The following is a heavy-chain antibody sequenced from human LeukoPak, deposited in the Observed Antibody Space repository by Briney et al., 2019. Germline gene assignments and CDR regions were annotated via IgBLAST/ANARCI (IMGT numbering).Heavy chain of an antibody. D-gene: IGHD6-19*01. Sequence: GGSLRLSCAASGFTFSNHWMSWVRQAPGKGLEWVANIKQDGSDKYFVDSVKGRFTISRDNAKNSLYLQMNSLRAEDTAVYYCARELYRVAGTKNYYYGMDVWGQGTTVTVSS. V-gene: IGHV3-7*05. CDR1: GFTFSNHW. J-gene: IGHJ6*02. CDR2: IKQDGSDK. CDR3: ARELYRVAGTKNYYYGMDV.